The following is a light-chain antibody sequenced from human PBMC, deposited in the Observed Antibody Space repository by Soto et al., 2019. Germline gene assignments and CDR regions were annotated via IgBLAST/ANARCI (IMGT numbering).Light chain of an antibody. CDR2: DAS. CDR1: QSVDFY. V-gene: IGKV3-11*01. J-gene: IGKJ5*01. CDR3: QQRRRWSIT. Sequence: EIVLTQSPATLSLSPGERATLSCRASQSVDFYLAWFQQKPGQDPRLLIYDASNRATGIPARFSGSGSGTDFTLTISSLEPEDPALYSCQQRRRWSITFGQGTRLEIK.